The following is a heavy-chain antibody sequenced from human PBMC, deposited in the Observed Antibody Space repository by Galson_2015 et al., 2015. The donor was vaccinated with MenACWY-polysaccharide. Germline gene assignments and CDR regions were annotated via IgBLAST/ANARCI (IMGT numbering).Heavy chain of an antibody. D-gene: IGHD1-14*01. CDR3: ARDLWDKTPCFGIGR. CDR2: ISYVGTNR. J-gene: IGHJ4*03. CDR1: GFTFRSYA. V-gene: IGHV3-30*04. Sequence: SLRLSCAASGFTFRSYAIHWVRQAPGKGLEWVTVISYVGTNRYYADSVKGRFTISRDKSESTVYLQMNSLRDEDTAIYYCARDLWDKTPCFGIGRWGQGTPGTVSS.